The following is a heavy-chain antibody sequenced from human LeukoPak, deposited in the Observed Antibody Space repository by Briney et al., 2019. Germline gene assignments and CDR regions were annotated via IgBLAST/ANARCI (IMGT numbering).Heavy chain of an antibody. D-gene: IGHD3-9*01. V-gene: IGHV4-4*07. CDR1: GGSISSYY. Sequence: SETLSLTCTVSGGSISSYYWSWIRQPAGKGLEWIGRIYTSGSTNYNPSLKSRVTMSVDTSKNQFSLKLSSVTAADTAVYYCARAGRRMILTGYAINDAFDIWGQGTMVTVSS. CDR3: ARAGRRMILTGYAINDAFDI. CDR2: IYTSGST. J-gene: IGHJ3*02.